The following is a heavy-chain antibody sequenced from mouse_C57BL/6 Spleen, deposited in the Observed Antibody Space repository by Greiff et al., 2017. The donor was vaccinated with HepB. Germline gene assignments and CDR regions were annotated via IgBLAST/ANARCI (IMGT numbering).Heavy chain of an antibody. Sequence: QVQLQQPGAELVKPGASVKLSCKASGYTFTSYWMHWVKQRPGQGLEWIGMIHPNSGSTNYNEKVKSKATLTVDKSSSTAYMQLSSLTSEDSAVYYSAREGYYYGSSYPFAYWGQGTLVTVSA. CDR3: AREGYYYGSSYPFAY. CDR2: IHPNSGST. D-gene: IGHD1-1*01. CDR1: GYTFTSYW. V-gene: IGHV1-64*01. J-gene: IGHJ3*01.